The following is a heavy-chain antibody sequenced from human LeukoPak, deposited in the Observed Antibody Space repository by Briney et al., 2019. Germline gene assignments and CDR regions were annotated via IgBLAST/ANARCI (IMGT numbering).Heavy chain of an antibody. CDR1: GFTFDDYG. CDR3: ARAPHYYDSSGYYSYYYYYMDV. D-gene: IGHD3-22*01. V-gene: IGHV3-20*04. Sequence: GGSLRLSCAASGFTFDDYGMSWVRQAPGKGLEWVSGINWNGGSTGYVDSVKGRFTISRDNAKNSLYLQMNSLRAEDTALYYCARAPHYYDSSGYYSYYYYYMDVWGKGTTVTVSS. J-gene: IGHJ6*03. CDR2: INWNGGST.